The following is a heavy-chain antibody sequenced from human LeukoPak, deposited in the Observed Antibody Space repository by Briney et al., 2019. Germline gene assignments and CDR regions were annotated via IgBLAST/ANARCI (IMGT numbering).Heavy chain of an antibody. CDR2: ISSSSSTI. Sequence: GGSLRLSCAASGFTFSSYSMNWVRQAPGKGLEWVSYISSSSSTIYYADSVKGRFTISRDNAKNSLYLQMNSLRAEDTAVYYCARGVVDLAYWGQGTLVTVSS. D-gene: IGHD5-24*01. CDR1: GFTFSSYS. V-gene: IGHV3-48*01. CDR3: ARGVVDLAY. J-gene: IGHJ4*02.